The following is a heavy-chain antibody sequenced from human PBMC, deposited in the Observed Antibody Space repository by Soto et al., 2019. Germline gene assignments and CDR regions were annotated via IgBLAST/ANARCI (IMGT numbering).Heavy chain of an antibody. Sequence: QLQLQESGPGLVKPSETLSLTCTVSGGSISSSSYYWGWIRQPPGKGLEWIGSIYYSGSTYYNTALKRRVTISVDTSKNHFSLKLSSVTAADTAVYYCARHPVTGFYNYYYMDVWGKGTTVTVSS. CDR2: IYYSGST. V-gene: IGHV4-39*01. J-gene: IGHJ6*03. D-gene: IGHD3-9*01. CDR3: ARHPVTGFYNYYYMDV. CDR1: GGSISSSSYY.